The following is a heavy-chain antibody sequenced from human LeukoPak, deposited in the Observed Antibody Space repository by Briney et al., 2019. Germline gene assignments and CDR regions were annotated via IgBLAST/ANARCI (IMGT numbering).Heavy chain of an antibody. V-gene: IGHV3-30*03. CDR3: AAIGQYYDILTGRYYFDY. J-gene: IGHJ4*02. Sequence: GGSLRLSCAASGFTFSSYGMHWVRQAPGEGLEWVAVISYDGSNKYYADSVKGRFTISRDNSKNTLYLQMNSLRAEDTAVYYCAAIGQYYDILTGRYYFDYWGQGTLVTVSS. CDR2: ISYDGSNK. CDR1: GFTFSSYG. D-gene: IGHD3-9*01.